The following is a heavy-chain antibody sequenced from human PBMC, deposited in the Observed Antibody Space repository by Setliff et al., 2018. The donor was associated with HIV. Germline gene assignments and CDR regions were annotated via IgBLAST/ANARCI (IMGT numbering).Heavy chain of an antibody. CDR2: IYTSGRT. CDR1: GGSISSGSYY. V-gene: IGHV4-61*09. J-gene: IGHJ5*02. CDR3: ATYADRESNRFDP. Sequence: SETLSLTCTVSGGSISSGSYYWSWIRQPAGKGLEWIGHIYTSGRTNYNPSLKSRVTISVDTSKNEVSLKLSSVTAADTAVYYCATYADRESNRFDPWGQGILVTVSS. D-gene: IGHD3-10*01.